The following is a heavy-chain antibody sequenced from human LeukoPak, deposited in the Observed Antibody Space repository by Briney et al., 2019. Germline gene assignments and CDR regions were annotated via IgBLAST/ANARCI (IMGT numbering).Heavy chain of an antibody. J-gene: IGHJ6*03. Sequence: ASVKVSYKASGYTFIGYYIHWVRQAPGQGPEWMERIKPTSGGTNSAQKFQGRVTMTSDTSISTAYMELRRLRSDDTAVYYCARSYGDSGNHFNYMDVWGKGTTVTVSS. CDR3: ARSYGDSGNHFNYMDV. CDR1: GYTFIGYY. D-gene: IGHD1-14*01. CDR2: IKPTSGGT. V-gene: IGHV1-2*06.